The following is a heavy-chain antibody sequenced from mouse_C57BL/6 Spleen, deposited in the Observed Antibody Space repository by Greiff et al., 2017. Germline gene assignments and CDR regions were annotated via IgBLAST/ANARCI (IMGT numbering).Heavy chain of an antibody. CDR1: GFNIKDDY. D-gene: IGHD3-2*02. V-gene: IGHV14-4*01. CDR2: IDPENGDT. Sequence: DVQLQESGAELVRPGASVKLSCTASGFNIKDDYMHWVKQRPEQGLEWIGWIDPENGDTEYASKFQGKATITADTSSNTAYLQLSSLTSEDTAVYYCKSGQLRYYAMDYWGQGTSVTVSS. J-gene: IGHJ4*01. CDR3: KSGQLRYYAMDY.